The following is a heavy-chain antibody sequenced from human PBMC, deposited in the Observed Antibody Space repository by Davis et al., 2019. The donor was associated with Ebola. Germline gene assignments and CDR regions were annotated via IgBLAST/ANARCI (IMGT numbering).Heavy chain of an antibody. Sequence: SCMASLLTFSSYVFDWVRQAPGQGLEWLGWISPYTGNTNYAHKLQGRVTLTTDTSAATAYMQLTSLRSDDTAIYYCARDFQDGATWVSDYWGQGTLVTVSS. D-gene: IGHD5-24*01. CDR3: ARDFQDGATWVSDY. J-gene: IGHJ4*02. V-gene: IGHV1-18*04. CDR1: LLTFSSYV. CDR2: ISPYTGNT.